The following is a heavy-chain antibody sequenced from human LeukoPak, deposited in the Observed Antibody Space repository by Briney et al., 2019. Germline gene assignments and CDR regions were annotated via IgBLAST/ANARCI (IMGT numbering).Heavy chain of an antibody. D-gene: IGHD3-10*01. CDR1: GGSISSYY. J-gene: IGHJ5*02. Sequence: SETLSLTCTVSGGSISSYYWSWIRQPPGKGLEWIGYIYYSGSTNYNPSLKSRLTISVDTSKNHFSLKLSSVTAADTAVYYCARASITMVRGVPGWFDPWGQGTLVTVSS. CDR3: ARASITMVRGVPGWFDP. V-gene: IGHV4-59*08. CDR2: IYYSGST.